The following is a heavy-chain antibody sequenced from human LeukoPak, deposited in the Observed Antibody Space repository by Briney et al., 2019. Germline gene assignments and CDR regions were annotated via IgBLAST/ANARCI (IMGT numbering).Heavy chain of an antibody. J-gene: IGHJ3*02. Sequence: PGGSLRLSCAASGFTFSSYWMHWVRQAPGKGLVWVSLINSDGSSTIYADPVKGRFTISRDNAKNTLYLQMNSLRAEDTAVYYCARGLTIFGVVNDAFDIWGQGTMVTVSS. V-gene: IGHV3-74*01. CDR2: INSDGSST. CDR3: ARGLTIFGVVNDAFDI. D-gene: IGHD3-3*01. CDR1: GFTFSSYW.